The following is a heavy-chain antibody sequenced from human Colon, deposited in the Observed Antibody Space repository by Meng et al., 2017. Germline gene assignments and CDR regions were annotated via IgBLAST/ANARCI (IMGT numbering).Heavy chain of an antibody. CDR2: IYPGDSDT. J-gene: IGHJ4*02. CDR1: GYSFTSYW. Sequence: GESLKISCKGSGYSFTSYWIGWVRQMPGKGLEWMGIIYPGDSDTRYSPSFQGQVTISADKSINTAYLQWSSLKASDTAMYYCARGMDQYCSSTSCPLLYWGQGTLVTVSS. D-gene: IGHD2-2*01. CDR3: ARGMDQYCSSTSCPLLY. V-gene: IGHV5-51*01.